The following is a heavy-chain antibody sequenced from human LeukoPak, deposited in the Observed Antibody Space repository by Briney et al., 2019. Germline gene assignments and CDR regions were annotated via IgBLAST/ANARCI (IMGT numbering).Heavy chain of an antibody. CDR2: ISGSGGST. J-gene: IGHJ4*02. CDR3: AKGDWKAIVAAAGPYFDY. V-gene: IGHV3-23*01. Sequence: GGSLRLSCAASGFTFSSYAMSWVRQAPGKGLEWVSSISGSGGSTYYADSVKGRFTISRDNSKNTLYLQMNSLRAEDTAVYYCAKGDWKAIVAAAGPYFDYWGQGTLVTVSS. CDR1: GFTFSSYA. D-gene: IGHD6-13*01.